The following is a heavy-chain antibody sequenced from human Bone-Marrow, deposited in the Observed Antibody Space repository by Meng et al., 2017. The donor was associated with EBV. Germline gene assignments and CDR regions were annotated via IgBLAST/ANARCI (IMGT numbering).Heavy chain of an antibody. Sequence: QVQLQESGPGLVKPSGTLSPTCAVSGGSISSSNWWSWVRQPPGKGLEWIGEIYHSGSTNYNPSLKSRVTISVDKSKNQFSLKLSSVTAADTAVYYCARLVFMVRGVTYFDYWGQGTLVTVSS. D-gene: IGHD3-10*01. CDR1: GGSISSSNW. CDR2: IYHSGST. V-gene: IGHV4-4*02. CDR3: ARLVFMVRGVTYFDY. J-gene: IGHJ4*02.